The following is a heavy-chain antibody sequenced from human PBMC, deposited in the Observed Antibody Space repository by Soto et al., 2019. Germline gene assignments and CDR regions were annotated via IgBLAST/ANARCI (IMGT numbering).Heavy chain of an antibody. CDR3: ARAKRDLRFLEWSYYFDY. J-gene: IGHJ4*02. Sequence: QVQLVESGGGVVQPGRSLRLSCAASGFTFSSYAMHWFRQAPGKGLEWVAVISYDGSNKYYADSVKGRFTISRDNSKNTLYLQMNSLRAEDTAVYYCARAKRDLRFLEWSYYFDYWGQGTLVTVSS. CDR1: GFTFSSYA. V-gene: IGHV3-30-3*01. CDR2: ISYDGSNK. D-gene: IGHD3-3*01.